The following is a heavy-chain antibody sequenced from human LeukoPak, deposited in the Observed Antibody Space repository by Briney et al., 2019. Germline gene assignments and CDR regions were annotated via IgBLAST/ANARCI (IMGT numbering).Heavy chain of an antibody. CDR1: GFTFSSYA. Sequence: GGSLRLSCAAYGFTFSSYAMNWVRQAPGKGLEWVSTISASGGSTYYADSVKGRFTFSRDNSKNTLYLQMNGLRAEDTAVYYCAGGTGLPPANYFYYGMDVWGQGTTVTVSS. CDR3: AGGTGLPPANYFYYGMDV. D-gene: IGHD3/OR15-3a*01. CDR2: ISASGGST. V-gene: IGHV3-23*01. J-gene: IGHJ6*02.